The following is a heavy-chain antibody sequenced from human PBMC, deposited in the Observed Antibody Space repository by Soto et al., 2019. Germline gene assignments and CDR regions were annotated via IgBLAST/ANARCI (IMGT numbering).Heavy chain of an antibody. CDR1: GYTFTGNY. CDR3: ARDPGIAAPAPLDY. V-gene: IGHV1-2*04. CDR2: INPNSGGT. Sequence: ASVKVSCKASGYTFTGNYMHWVRQAPGQGLEWMGWINPNSGGTNYAQKFQGWVTMTRDTSISTAYMELSRLRSDDTAVYYCARDPGIAAPAPLDYWGQGTLVTVSS. D-gene: IGHD6-13*01. J-gene: IGHJ4*02.